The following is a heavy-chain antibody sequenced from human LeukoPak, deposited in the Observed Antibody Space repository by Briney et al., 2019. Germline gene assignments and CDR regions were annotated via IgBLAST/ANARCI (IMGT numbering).Heavy chain of an antibody. CDR1: GFTFSSYS. D-gene: IGHD6-19*01. J-gene: IGHJ3*02. CDR3: ARGISSGWYTDDAFDI. CDR2: ISSSSSYI. Sequence: GGSLRLSCAASGFTFSSYSMNWVRQAPGKGLEWVSSISSSSSYIYYPDSVKGRFTISRDNAKNSLYLQMNSLRAEDTAVYYCARGISSGWYTDDAFDIWGQGTMVTVSS. V-gene: IGHV3-21*01.